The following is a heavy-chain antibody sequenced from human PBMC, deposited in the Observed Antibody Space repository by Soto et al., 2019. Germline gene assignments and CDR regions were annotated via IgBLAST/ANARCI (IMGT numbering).Heavy chain of an antibody. CDR3: ARDSSGYTSGWYLGNAFDV. D-gene: IGHD6-19*01. Sequence: QVQLVESGGGVVQPGRSLRLSCAASGFTFSFYGMHWVHQAPGKGLEWVAVVYSDGTKKFYADSVKGRFNISRDNSKNTVSLQMNSLGGDDTAVYYCARDSSGYTSGWYLGNAFDVWGQGTVVSVSS. CDR1: GFTFSFYG. CDR2: VYSDGTKK. V-gene: IGHV3-33*01. J-gene: IGHJ3*01.